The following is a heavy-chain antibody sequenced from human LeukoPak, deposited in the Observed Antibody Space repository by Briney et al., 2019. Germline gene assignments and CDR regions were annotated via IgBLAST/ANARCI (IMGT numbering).Heavy chain of an antibody. Sequence: SETLSLTCTVSGGSMRSDYWSWIRQTPGKGLEWIGYIDYSGSTRYNPSLQSRVTISVDTSKNQFSLKLTSVTATDTAVYYCARLINNDNSGDADTFDMWGQGTVVTVFS. J-gene: IGHJ3*02. CDR3: ARLINNDNSGDADTFDM. CDR1: GGSMRSDY. D-gene: IGHD3-22*01. CDR2: IDYSGST. V-gene: IGHV4-59*01.